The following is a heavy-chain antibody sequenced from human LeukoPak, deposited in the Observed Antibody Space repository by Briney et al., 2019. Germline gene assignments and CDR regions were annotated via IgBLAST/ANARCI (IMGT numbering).Heavy chain of an antibody. CDR3: AKGGLRDGHSYAS. J-gene: IGHJ5*02. CDR1: GFTFSSSA. Sequence: GGSLRLSCAASGFTFSSSAMSWVRQAPGKGLEWVAAISDTGRLSYCADSVNGRFTISRDNSKNTLSLQMNSLRAADTAVYYCAKGGLRDGHSYASWGQGTLITVSS. CDR2: ISDTGRLS. V-gene: IGHV3-23*01. D-gene: IGHD5-24*01.